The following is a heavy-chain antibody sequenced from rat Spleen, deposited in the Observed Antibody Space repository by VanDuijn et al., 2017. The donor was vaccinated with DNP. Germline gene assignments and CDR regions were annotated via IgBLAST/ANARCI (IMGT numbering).Heavy chain of an antibody. CDR3: ATGPITTFAY. CDR1: GFIFSNYW. CDR2: ITNTGGST. Sequence: EVQLVESGGGPVQPGRSLKLSCVASGFIFSNYWMTWIRQAPGKGLEWVASITNTGGSTYYRDSVKGRFTISRDNAKNTLYLQMDSLRSEDTATYYCATGPITTFAYWGQGTLVTVSS. J-gene: IGHJ3*01. D-gene: IGHD1-10*01. V-gene: IGHV5-31*01.